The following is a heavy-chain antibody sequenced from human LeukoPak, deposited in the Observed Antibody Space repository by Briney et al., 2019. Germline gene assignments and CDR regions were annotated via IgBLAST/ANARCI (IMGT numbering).Heavy chain of an antibody. CDR2: INPNSGGT. Sequence: ASVKVSCKASGYTFTGYYMHWVRQAPGQGLEWMGWINPNSGGTNYAQKLQGRVTMTTNTSTSTAYMELRSLRSDDTAVYYCARDTLGTVTAFDYWGQGTLVTVSS. CDR1: GYTFTGYY. V-gene: IGHV1-2*02. CDR3: ARDTLGTVTAFDY. D-gene: IGHD4-17*01. J-gene: IGHJ4*02.